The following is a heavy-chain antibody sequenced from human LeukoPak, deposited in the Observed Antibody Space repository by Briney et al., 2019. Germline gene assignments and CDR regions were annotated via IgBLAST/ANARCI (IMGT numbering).Heavy chain of an antibody. CDR3: ARAPREQLAYYFDY. J-gene: IGHJ4*02. V-gene: IGHV4-39*07. CDR2: IYYSGST. D-gene: IGHD6-6*01. CDR1: GGSISSSSYY. Sequence: TETLSLTCTVSGGSISSSSYYWGWIRQPPGKGLEWIGSIYYSGSTYYNPSLKSRVTISVDTSKNQFSLKLSSVIAADTAVYYCARAPREQLAYYFDYWGQGTLVTVSS.